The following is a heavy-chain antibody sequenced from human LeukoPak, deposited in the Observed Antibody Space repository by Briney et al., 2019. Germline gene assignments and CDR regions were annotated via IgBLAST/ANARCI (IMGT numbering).Heavy chain of an antibody. V-gene: IGHV4-61*01. J-gene: IGHJ6*02. CDR1: GGSVSSGSYY. CDR2: IYYSGST. D-gene: IGHD2-2*01. Sequence: PSETLSLTCTVSGGSVSSGSYYWSWIRQPPGQGLEWIGYIYYSGSTNYNPSLKSRVTISVDTSKNQFSLKLSSVTAADTAVYYCARDHCSSTSCYAPYYYGMDVWGQGTTVTVSS. CDR3: ARDHCSSTSCYAPYYYGMDV.